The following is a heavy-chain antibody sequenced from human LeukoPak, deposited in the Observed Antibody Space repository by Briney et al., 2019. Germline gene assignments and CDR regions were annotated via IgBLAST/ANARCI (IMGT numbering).Heavy chain of an antibody. D-gene: IGHD3-9*01. V-gene: IGHV1-18*01. CDR3: ARSSRYFDSFDY. CDR2: ISAYNGNT. CDR1: GGTFGSYA. Sequence: ASVKVSCKASGGTFGSYAISWVRQAPGQGLEWMGWISAYNGNTNYAQKLQGRVTMTTDTSTSTAYMELRSLRSDDTAVYYCARSSRYFDSFDYWGQGTLVTVSS. J-gene: IGHJ4*02.